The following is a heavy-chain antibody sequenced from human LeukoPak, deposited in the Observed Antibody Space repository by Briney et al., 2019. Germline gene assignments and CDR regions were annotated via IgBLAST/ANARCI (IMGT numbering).Heavy chain of an antibody. D-gene: IGHD1-26*01. V-gene: IGHV4-34*01. CDR2: INHSGST. J-gene: IGHJ4*02. CDR1: GGSFSGYY. Sequence: SETLSLTGAGYGGSFSGYYWSWIRQPPGKGLEWIGEINHSGSTNYNPSLKSRVTISVDTSKNQFSLKLSSVTAADTAVYYCHSGSYYLDYWGQGTLVTVSS. CDR3: HSGSYYLDY.